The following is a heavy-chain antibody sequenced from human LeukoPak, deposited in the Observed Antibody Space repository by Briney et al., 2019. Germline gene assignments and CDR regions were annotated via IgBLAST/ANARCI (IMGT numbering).Heavy chain of an antibody. CDR1: GGSFSGYY. D-gene: IGHD1-7*01. CDR3: ARDSTGITDFDS. CDR2: IYPGGT. Sequence: ASETLSLTCAVYGGSFSGYYWSWIRQPPGKGLEWIGRIYPGGTEYNPSLKSRVTMSVDTSKNQFSLRLSSVTAADTAVYYCARDSTGITDFDSWGQGTLVTVSS. J-gene: IGHJ4*02. V-gene: IGHV4-59*10.